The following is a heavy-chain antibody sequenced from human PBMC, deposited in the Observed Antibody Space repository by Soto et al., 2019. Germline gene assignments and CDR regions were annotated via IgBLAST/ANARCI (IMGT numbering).Heavy chain of an antibody. D-gene: IGHD4-17*01. CDR2: IIPILGIA. CDR3: ARGRMTTVTNFDY. Sequence: ASVKVSCKASGYTFSSYTISWVRQAPGQGLEWMGRIIPILGIANYAQKFQGRVTMTTDTSTSTAYMELRSLRSDDTAVYYCARGRMTTVTNFDYWGQGTLVTVSS. CDR1: GYTFSSYT. J-gene: IGHJ4*02. V-gene: IGHV1-69*02.